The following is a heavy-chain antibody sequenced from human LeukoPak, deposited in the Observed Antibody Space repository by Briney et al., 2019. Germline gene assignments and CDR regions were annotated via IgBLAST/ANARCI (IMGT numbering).Heavy chain of an antibody. CDR1: GFTFSYYA. CDR3: AKGPTYDSLPYYFDY. V-gene: IGHV3-64D*09. Sequence: GGSLRLSCSASGFTFSYYAMHWVRQAAGKGLEFVSGISCNGGSTYYADSLKGRFTVSRDNSNNTLYLQMSSLRAEDTAIYYCAKGPTYDSLPYYFDYWGQGTLVTVSS. D-gene: IGHD3-22*01. J-gene: IGHJ4*02. CDR2: ISCNGGST.